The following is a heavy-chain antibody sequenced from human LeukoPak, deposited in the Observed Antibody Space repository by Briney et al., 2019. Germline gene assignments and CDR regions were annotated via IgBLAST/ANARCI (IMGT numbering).Heavy chain of an antibody. V-gene: IGHV4-4*07. Sequence: ASETLSLTCTVSGGSISSYYWSWIRQPAGKGLEWTGRIYTSGSTNYNPSLKSRVTMSVDTSKNQFSLKLSSVTAADTAVYYCARTGRWGGDVTFFDYWGQGTLVTVSS. CDR3: ARTGRWGGDVTFFDY. J-gene: IGHJ4*02. CDR2: IYTSGST. CDR1: GGSISSYY. D-gene: IGHD3-16*01.